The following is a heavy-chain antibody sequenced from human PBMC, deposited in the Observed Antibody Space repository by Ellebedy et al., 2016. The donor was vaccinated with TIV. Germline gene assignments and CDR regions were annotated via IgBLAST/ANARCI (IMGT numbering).Heavy chain of an antibody. J-gene: IGHJ5*02. CDR1: GGSLSSPNYY. V-gene: IGHV4-31*11. Sequence: SETLSLTXAVSGGSLSSPNYYWSWIRQHPGKGLEWIGYIFYSGSTYYDPSLKSRFSISLDMSKNQFSLKLSSVTAADTAVFYCARGEAQGGSLLYESWGQGTLVTVSA. D-gene: IGHD3-16*01. CDR2: IFYSGST. CDR3: ARGEAQGGSLLYES.